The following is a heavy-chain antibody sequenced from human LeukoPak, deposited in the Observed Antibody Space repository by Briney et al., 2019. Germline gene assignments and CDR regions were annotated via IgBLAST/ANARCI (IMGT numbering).Heavy chain of an antibody. J-gene: IGHJ4*02. CDR2: ISNDGSNK. CDR1: GFTFSSYA. Sequence: SGGSLRLSCAASGFTFSSYAMYWVRQTPGKGLEWVTVISNDGSNKYYADSVKGRFTVSRDNSRNTLFLEMNSLRTEDTSVYYCARSGCSSTTCSPEHWGQGTLVSVSS. V-gene: IGHV3-30-3*01. D-gene: IGHD2-2*01. CDR3: ARSGCSSTTCSPEH.